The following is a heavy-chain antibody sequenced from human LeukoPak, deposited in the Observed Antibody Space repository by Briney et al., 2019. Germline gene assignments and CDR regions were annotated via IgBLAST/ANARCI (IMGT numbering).Heavy chain of an antibody. CDR1: GFTFSSYW. D-gene: IGHD1-14*01. CDR3: ARETSGATGTGRLFDY. Sequence: GGSLRLSCAASGFTFSSYWMYWVRQAPGKGLVWVSRMNSDGSTTTYADSVKGRFTISRDYAKNTLYLQMNSLRAEDTAVYYCARETSGATGTGRLFDYWGQGTLVTVSS. V-gene: IGHV3-74*01. CDR2: MNSDGSTT. J-gene: IGHJ4*02.